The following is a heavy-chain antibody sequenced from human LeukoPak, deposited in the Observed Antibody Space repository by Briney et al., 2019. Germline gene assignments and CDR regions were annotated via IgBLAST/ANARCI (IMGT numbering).Heavy chain of an antibody. Sequence: SETLSLTCTVSGGSISSGGYYWSWIRQHPGKGLEWIGYIYYSGSTYYNPSLKSRVTISVDTSKNQFSLKLSSVTAADTAVYYCASTDYDSSGLTHDYWGREPWSPSPQ. CDR1: GGSISSGGYY. CDR3: ASTDYDSSGLTHDY. D-gene: IGHD3-22*01. V-gene: IGHV4-31*03. CDR2: IYYSGST. J-gene: IGHJ4*02.